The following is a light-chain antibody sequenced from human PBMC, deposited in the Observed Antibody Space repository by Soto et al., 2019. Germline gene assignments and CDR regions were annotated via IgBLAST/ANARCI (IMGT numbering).Light chain of an antibody. J-gene: IGKJ1*01. CDR3: QQYFLPWT. V-gene: IGKV4-1*01. CDR1: QSVLYSSNNKNY. CDR2: WAS. Sequence: DIVMTQSPDSLAVSLGDRATINCKSSQSVLYSSNNKNYLAWYQQKPGQPPKLLIYWASTRESGVPDRFSGSGSGTDFTLTISSLQAEDVAVYYCQQYFLPWTFGQGTKVEIK.